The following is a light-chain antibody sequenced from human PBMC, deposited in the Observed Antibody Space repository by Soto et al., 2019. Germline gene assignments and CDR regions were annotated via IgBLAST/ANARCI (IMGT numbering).Light chain of an antibody. CDR3: QQYDNWPPT. J-gene: IGKJ5*01. Sequence: EIVMTQSPATLSVSPGERAALSCRASQSVSSNLAWYQQKSGQAPRLLIYGASTRATGIPARFSGSGSGTEFTLTINSLQSEDFVVYYCQQYDNWPPTFGQGTRLEI. CDR2: GAS. V-gene: IGKV3D-15*01. CDR1: QSVSSN.